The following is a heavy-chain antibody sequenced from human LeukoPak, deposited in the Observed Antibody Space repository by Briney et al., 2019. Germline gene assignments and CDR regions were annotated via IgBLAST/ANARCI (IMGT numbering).Heavy chain of an antibody. CDR3: ARDELAPDIVPTLDP. J-gene: IGHJ5*02. CDR2: ITPIFGIA. Sequence: SVKVPCKASGGTFSSYAISWVRQAPGQGLEWMGRITPIFGIANYAQKFQGRVTITADKSTSTAYMELSSLRSEDTAVYYCARDELAPDIVPTLDPWGQGTLVTVSS. D-gene: IGHD2-15*01. V-gene: IGHV1-69*04. CDR1: GGTFSSYA.